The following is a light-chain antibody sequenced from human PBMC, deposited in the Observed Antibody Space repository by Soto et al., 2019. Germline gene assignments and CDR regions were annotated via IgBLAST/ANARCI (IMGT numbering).Light chain of an antibody. CDR1: SSNIGAGYD. Sequence: QSVLTQPPSVSGAPGQRVTISCTGSSSNIGAGYDVHWYQQLPGTAPKLLIYGNSNRPSGVPDRCSGSKSGTSASLAITGLQAEYEADYYCQSYDSSLSGLYVFGTGTKVTFL. CDR2: GNS. J-gene: IGLJ1*01. V-gene: IGLV1-40*01. CDR3: QSYDSSLSGLYV.